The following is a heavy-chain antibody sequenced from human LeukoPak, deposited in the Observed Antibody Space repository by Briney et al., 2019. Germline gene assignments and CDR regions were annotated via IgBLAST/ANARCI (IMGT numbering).Heavy chain of an antibody. V-gene: IGHV4-59*01. D-gene: IGHD6-13*01. CDR1: GGSISSYY. CDR2: IYYSGST. Sequence: SETLSLTCTVSGGSISSYYWSWIRQPLGKGLEWIGYIYYSGSTNYNPSLKSRVTISVDTSKNQFSLKLSSVTAADTAVYYCARMSSSWSYYYFDYWGQGTLVTVSS. CDR3: ARMSSSWSYYYFDY. J-gene: IGHJ4*02.